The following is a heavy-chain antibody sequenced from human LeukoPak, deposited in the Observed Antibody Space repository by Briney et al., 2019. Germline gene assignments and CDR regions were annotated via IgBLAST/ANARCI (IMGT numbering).Heavy chain of an antibody. J-gene: IGHJ4*02. CDR1: GFTFSSYG. V-gene: IGHV3-30*02. Sequence: PGGSLRLSCAASGFTFSSYGMHWVRQAPGKGLEWVAFIRYDGSNKYYADSVKGRFTISRDNSKNTLYLQMNSLRAEDTAVYYCAKDPSFRPGYFDYWGQGTLVTVPS. CDR2: IRYDGSNK. CDR3: AKDPSFRPGYFDY.